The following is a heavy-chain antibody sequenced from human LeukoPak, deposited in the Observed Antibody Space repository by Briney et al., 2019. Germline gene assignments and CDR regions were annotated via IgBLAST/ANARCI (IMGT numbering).Heavy chain of an antibody. D-gene: IGHD2-15*01. CDR2: IYYSGST. CDR3: ARGGVVVVVAATRNTYYFDY. V-gene: IGHV4-59*12. J-gene: IGHJ4*02. CDR1: GGSISSYY. Sequence: SETLSLTCTVSGGSISSYYWSWIRQPPGKGLEWIGYIYYSGSTNYNPSLKSRVTISVDTSKNQFSLKLSSVTAADTAVYYCARGGVVVVVAATRNTYYFDYWGQGTLVTVSS.